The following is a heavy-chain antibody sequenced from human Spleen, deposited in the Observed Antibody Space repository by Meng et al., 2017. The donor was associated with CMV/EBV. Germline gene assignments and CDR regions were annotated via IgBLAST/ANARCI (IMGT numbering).Heavy chain of an antibody. D-gene: IGHD3-3*01. V-gene: IGHV5-51*01. CDR1: GYTFTAHY. CDR2: IYPDDSDT. Sequence: KVSCKASGYTFTAHYFHWVRQMPGKGLEWMGIIYPDDSDTRYSPSFQGQVTISADKSTAYLQWNSLKASDTAMYYCVRRGGYYDFWTVNYYWYFDLWGRGTLVTVSS. J-gene: IGHJ2*01. CDR3: VRRGGYYDFWTVNYYWYFDL.